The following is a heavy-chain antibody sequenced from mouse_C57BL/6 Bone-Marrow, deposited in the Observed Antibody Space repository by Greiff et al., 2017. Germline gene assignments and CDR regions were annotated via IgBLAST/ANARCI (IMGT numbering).Heavy chain of an antibody. CDR3: ARDYYGSSSHFDY. CDR2: IDPSDSYT. J-gene: IGHJ2*01. D-gene: IGHD1-1*01. Sequence: QVQLQQPGAELVMPGASVKLSCKASGYTFTSYWMHWVKQRPGQGLEWIGEIDPSDSYTNYNQKFKGKATFTADTSSNTAYMQLSSLTTEDSAIYYCARDYYGSSSHFDYWGQGTTLTVSS. V-gene: IGHV1-69*01. CDR1: GYTFTSYW.